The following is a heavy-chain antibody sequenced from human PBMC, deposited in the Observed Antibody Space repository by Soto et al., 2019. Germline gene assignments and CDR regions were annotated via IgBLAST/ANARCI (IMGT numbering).Heavy chain of an antibody. CDR2: ISSSSSTI. CDR1: GFTFSSYS. D-gene: IGHD3-22*01. J-gene: IGHJ4*02. V-gene: IGHV3-48*01. CDR3: ARDHYDSSGYYENFDY. Sequence: RLSCGASGFTFSSYSMNCVRQAPGKGLEWVSYISSSSSTIYYADSVKGRFTISRDNAKNSLYLQMNSLRAEDTAVYYCARDHYDSSGYYENFDYWGQGTLVTVSS.